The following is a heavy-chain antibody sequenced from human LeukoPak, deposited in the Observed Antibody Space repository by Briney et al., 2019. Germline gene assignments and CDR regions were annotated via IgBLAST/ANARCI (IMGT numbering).Heavy chain of an antibody. D-gene: IGHD4-17*01. CDR1: GGSISSYY. V-gene: IGHV4-59*01. J-gene: IGHJ6*02. Sequence: SETLSLTCTVSGGSISSYYWSWIRQPPGKGLEWIGYIYYSGSTNYNPSLKSRVTISVDTSKNQFSLKLSSVTAADTAVYYCARANTSLDYGDPYYYYYGMDVWGQGTTVTVSS. CDR3: ARANTSLDYGDPYYYYYGMDV. CDR2: IYYSGST.